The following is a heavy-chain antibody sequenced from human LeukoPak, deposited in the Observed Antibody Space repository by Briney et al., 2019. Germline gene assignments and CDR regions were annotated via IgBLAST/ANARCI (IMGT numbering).Heavy chain of an antibody. CDR2: ISCSSSYI. V-gene: IGHV3-21*01. J-gene: IGHJ6*02. D-gene: IGHD3-22*01. Sequence: GGSLRLSCAASGFTFSSYSMNWVRQAPGKGLEWVSSISCSSSYIYYADSVKGRFTISRDNAKNSLYLQMNSLRAEDTAVYYCARDNDSNYYYYGMDVWGQGTTVTVSS. CDR3: ARDNDSNYYYYGMDV. CDR1: GFTFSSYS.